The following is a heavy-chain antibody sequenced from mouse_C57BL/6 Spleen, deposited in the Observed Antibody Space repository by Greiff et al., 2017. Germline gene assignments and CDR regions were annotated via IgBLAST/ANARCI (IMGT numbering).Heavy chain of an antibody. CDR2: INPNNGGT. J-gene: IGHJ3*01. V-gene: IGHV1-18*01. CDR1: GYTFTDYN. CDR3: ARPDYDSFAY. Sequence: VQLKESGPELVKPGASVKIPCKASGYTFTDYNMDWVKQSHGKSLEWIGDINPNNGGTIYNQKFKGKATLTVDKSSSTAYMELRSLTSEDTAVYYCARPDYDSFAYWGQGTLVTVSA. D-gene: IGHD2-4*01.